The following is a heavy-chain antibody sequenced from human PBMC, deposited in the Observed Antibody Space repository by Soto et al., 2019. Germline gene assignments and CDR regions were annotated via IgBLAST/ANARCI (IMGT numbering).Heavy chain of an antibody. J-gene: IGHJ4*02. CDR3: ARHYEVVAATRGVDY. CDR2: IYYSGST. Sequence: SETLSLTCTVSGGSISSSSYYWGWIRQPPGKGLEWIGSIYYSGSTYYNPSLKSRVTISVDTSKNQFSLKLSSVTAADTAVYYCARHYEVVAATRGVDYWGQGTLVTVSS. D-gene: IGHD2-15*01. V-gene: IGHV4-39*01. CDR1: GGSISSSSYY.